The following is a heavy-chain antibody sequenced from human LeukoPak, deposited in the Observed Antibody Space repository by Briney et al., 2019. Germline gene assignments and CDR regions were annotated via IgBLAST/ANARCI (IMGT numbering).Heavy chain of an antibody. V-gene: IGHV1-8*01. D-gene: IGHD6-13*01. CDR1: GYTFTSYD. CDR3: ARTSSSSWSDYYYYYYMDV. Sequence: ASVEVSCKASGYTFTSYDINWVRQATGQGLEWMGWMNPNSGNTGYAQKFQGRVTMTRNTAISTAYMELSSLRSEDTAVYYCARTSSSSWSDYYYYYYMDVWGKGTTVTISS. CDR2: MNPNSGNT. J-gene: IGHJ6*03.